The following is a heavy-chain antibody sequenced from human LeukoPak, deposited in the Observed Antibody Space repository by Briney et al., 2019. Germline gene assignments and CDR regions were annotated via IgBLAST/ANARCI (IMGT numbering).Heavy chain of an antibody. J-gene: IGHJ4*02. Sequence: GGSLRLSCAASGFTFSSYGMHWVRQAPGKGLEWVAFIRYDGSNKYYADSVKGRFTISRDNSKNPLYLQMNSLRAEDTAVYYCARWEDDYGGSHVFDYWGQGTLVTVSS. V-gene: IGHV3-30*02. CDR3: ARWEDDYGGSHVFDY. CDR2: IRYDGSNK. D-gene: IGHD4-23*01. CDR1: GFTFSSYG.